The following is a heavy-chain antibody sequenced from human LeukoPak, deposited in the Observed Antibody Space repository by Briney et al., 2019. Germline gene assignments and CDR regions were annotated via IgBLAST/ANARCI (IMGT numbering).Heavy chain of an antibody. CDR3: AREDSGSSIDY. Sequence: GGSLRLSCAASGFIVSSNDMNWVRQAPGKGLEWVSVIYSGGRTSHSDSVKGRFTISRDNSKNTLYLQMNSLRAEDTAVYYCAREDSGSSIDYWGQGTLVTVSS. D-gene: IGHD1-26*01. J-gene: IGHJ4*02. CDR2: IYSGGRT. V-gene: IGHV3-53*01. CDR1: GFIVSSND.